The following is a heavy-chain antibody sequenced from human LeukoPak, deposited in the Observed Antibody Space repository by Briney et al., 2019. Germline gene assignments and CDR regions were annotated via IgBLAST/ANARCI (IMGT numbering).Heavy chain of an antibody. Sequence: GGSLRLSCVASGFTFSSYWMTWVRQAPGKGLEWVANIKTDGSQIYYVDSVKGRFTISRDNAKNSLYLQMNSLRAEDTAVYYCASRDYYDFWSGYKGAFDIWGQGTMVTVSS. CDR3: ASRDYYDFWSGYKGAFDI. D-gene: IGHD3-3*01. CDR1: GFTFSSYW. V-gene: IGHV3-7*01. CDR2: IKTDGSQI. J-gene: IGHJ3*02.